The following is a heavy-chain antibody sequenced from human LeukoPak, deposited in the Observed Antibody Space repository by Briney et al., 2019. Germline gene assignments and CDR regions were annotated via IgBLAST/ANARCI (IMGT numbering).Heavy chain of an antibody. D-gene: IGHD6-13*01. J-gene: IGHJ6*03. Sequence: MPSETLSLTCTVSGGSISSYYWSWIRQPPGKGLEWIGYIYYSGSTYYNPSLKSRVTISVDTSKNQFSLKLSSVTAADTAVYYCARTGIAAAGTPHMDVWGKGTTVTISS. CDR1: GGSISSYY. CDR2: IYYSGST. CDR3: ARTGIAAAGTPHMDV. V-gene: IGHV4-59*08.